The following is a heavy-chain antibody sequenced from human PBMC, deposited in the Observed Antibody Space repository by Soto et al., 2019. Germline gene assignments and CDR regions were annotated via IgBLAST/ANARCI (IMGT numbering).Heavy chain of an antibody. CDR3: ANLDYYDSSGYYDVRGYYYYGMDV. CDR2: IIPIFGTA. J-gene: IGHJ6*02. CDR1: GGTFSSYA. Sequence: SVKVSCKASGGTFSSYAISWVRQAPGQGLEWMGGIIPIFGTANYAQKFQGRVTITADESTSTAYMELSSLRSEDTAVYYCANLDYYDSSGYYDVRGYYYYGMDVWGQWTTGTVSS. D-gene: IGHD3-22*01. V-gene: IGHV1-69*13.